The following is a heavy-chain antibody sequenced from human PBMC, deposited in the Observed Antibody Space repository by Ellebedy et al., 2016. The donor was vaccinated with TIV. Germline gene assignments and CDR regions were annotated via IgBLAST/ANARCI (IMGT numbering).Heavy chain of an antibody. D-gene: IGHD2-15*01. Sequence: GESLKISCAASGFTFSSYGMHWVRQAPGKGLEWVAVISYDGSNKYYADSVKGRFTISRDNSKNTLYLQMNSLRAEDTAVYYCARDLRIEYAFDIWGQGTMVTVSS. CDR2: ISYDGSNK. CDR3: ARDLRIEYAFDI. J-gene: IGHJ3*02. V-gene: IGHV3-30*03. CDR1: GFTFSSYG.